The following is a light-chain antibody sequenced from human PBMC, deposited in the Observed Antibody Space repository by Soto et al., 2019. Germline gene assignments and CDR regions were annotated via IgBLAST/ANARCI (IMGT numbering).Light chain of an antibody. CDR2: DAS. V-gene: IGKV3-15*01. J-gene: IGKJ1*01. CDR1: QSLSSS. CDR3: LQYFRWRT. Sequence: EIVMTQSTATLSVSPGERATLSCRASQSLSSSLAWYQQKPGQAPRLLIYDASTRATDIPARFSGSGSGTEFTLTISSLQPEDSAVYYCLQYFRWRTFGQGTKVEIK.